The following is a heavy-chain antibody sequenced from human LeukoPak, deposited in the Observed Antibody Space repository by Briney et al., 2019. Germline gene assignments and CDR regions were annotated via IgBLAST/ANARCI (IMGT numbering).Heavy chain of an antibody. V-gene: IGHV3-53*01. CDR2: IYSGGST. CDR3: AREQTVTTQYYYYYHMDV. CDR1: GFTVSSNY. D-gene: IGHD4-11*01. Sequence: PEGSLRLSCAASGFTVSSNYMSWVRQAPGKGLEWVSVIYSGGSTYYADSVKGRFTISRDNSKNTLYLQMNSLRAEDTAVYYCAREQTVTTQYYYYYHMDVWGKGTTVTVSS. J-gene: IGHJ6*03.